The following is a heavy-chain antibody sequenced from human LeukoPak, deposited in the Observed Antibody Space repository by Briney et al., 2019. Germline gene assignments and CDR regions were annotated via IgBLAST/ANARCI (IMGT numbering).Heavy chain of an antibody. CDR1: GASISSYY. V-gene: IGHV4-4*07. CDR2: LYISGST. J-gene: IGHJ4*02. Sequence: SETLSLTCSVSGASISSYYYNWIRQTAGGGLEWIGRLYISGSTDYNPSLKSRVTISVDTSNNQFFLELTSVTAADTAVCFCARDLSGSLYFDYWGQGVLVTVSS. CDR3: ARDLSGSLYFDY. D-gene: IGHD3-10*01.